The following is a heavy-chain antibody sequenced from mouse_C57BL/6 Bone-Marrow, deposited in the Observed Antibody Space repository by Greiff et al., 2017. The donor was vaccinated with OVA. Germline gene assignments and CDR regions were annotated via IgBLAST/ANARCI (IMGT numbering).Heavy chain of an antibody. CDR2: IDPSDSYT. CDR3: ARGNYYGSSGGWYFDV. Sequence: QVQLQQPGAELVRPGTSVKLSCKASGYTFTSYWMHWVKQRPGQGLEWIGVIDPSDSYTNYNQKFKGKATLTVDTSSSTAYMQLSSLTSEDSEVYYCARGNYYGSSGGWYFDVWGTGTTVTVSS. CDR1: GYTFTSYW. J-gene: IGHJ1*03. V-gene: IGHV1-59*01. D-gene: IGHD1-1*01.